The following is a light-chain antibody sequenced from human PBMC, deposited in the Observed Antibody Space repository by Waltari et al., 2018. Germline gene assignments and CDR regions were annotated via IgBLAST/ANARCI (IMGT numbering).Light chain of an antibody. CDR1: EDINTW. V-gene: IGKV1-5*01. Sequence: DVQMTQSPSTLSASVGDRVTITCRASEDINTWLAWYQQKPGKAPKLLISDAASLKSGVPSRFSGSGSGTDFTLTITSMQPDDFATYYCQQLKSYPITFGGGTKVEIK. CDR2: DAA. CDR3: QQLKSYPIT. J-gene: IGKJ4*01.